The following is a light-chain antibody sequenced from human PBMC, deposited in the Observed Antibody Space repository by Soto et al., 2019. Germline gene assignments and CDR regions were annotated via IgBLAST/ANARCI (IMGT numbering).Light chain of an antibody. CDR3: QQYSSSTRT. CDR2: SAS. Sequence: IVMTQSPATLSVSPGERATLSCRASQSVNIYLAWYQQKPGQAPRLLIYSASNRATGIPDRFSGSGSGTDCTLTISRLQPEDGSVYYCQQYSSSTRTFGQGTKVDIK. J-gene: IGKJ1*01. V-gene: IGKV3D-15*01. CDR1: QSVNIY.